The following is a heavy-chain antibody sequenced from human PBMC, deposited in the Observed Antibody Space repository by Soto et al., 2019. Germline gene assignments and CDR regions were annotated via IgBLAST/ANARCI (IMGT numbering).Heavy chain of an antibody. V-gene: IGHV1-8*01. CDR1: GYTFTSYD. Sequence: VASVKVSCKASGYTFTSYDINWVRQATGQGLEWMGWMNPNSGNTGYAQKFQGRVTMTRNTSISTAYMELSSLRSEDTAVYYCARGLAGDFWSGFTELIYYMDVWGKGTTVTVSS. J-gene: IGHJ6*03. CDR2: MNPNSGNT. D-gene: IGHD3-3*01. CDR3: ARGLAGDFWSGFTELIYYMDV.